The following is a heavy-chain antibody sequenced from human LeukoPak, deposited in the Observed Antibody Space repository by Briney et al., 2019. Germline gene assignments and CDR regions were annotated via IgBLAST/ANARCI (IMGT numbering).Heavy chain of an antibody. J-gene: IGHJ4*02. Sequence: GGSLRLSCAASGFTFSSYEMNWVRQAPGKGLEWVSYISSSGSTIYYADSVKGRFTFSRDNAKNSLYLQMNSRRAEDTAVYYCARDRDDSTTVNTPLYFDSWGQRTLVTVSS. CDR3: ARDRDDSTTVNTPLYFDS. CDR2: ISSSGSTI. V-gene: IGHV3-48*03. D-gene: IGHD4-17*01. CDR1: GFTFSSYE.